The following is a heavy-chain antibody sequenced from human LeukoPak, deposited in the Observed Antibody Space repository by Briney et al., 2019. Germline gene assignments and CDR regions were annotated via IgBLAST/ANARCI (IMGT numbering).Heavy chain of an antibody. V-gene: IGHV3-23*01. J-gene: IGHJ4*02. D-gene: IGHD3-9*01. CDR2: ITGSGAVT. Sequence: RPGASLRLSCAASGFTFSNYAMSWVRQAPGKGLEWVSAITGSGAVTYYADSVKGRFTISRENSKNTLYLQLNSLRAEDTAVYYCVRWGDYDVLTGYYVPDYWGQGSLVTVS. CDR3: VRWGDYDVLTGYYVPDY. CDR1: GFTFSNYA.